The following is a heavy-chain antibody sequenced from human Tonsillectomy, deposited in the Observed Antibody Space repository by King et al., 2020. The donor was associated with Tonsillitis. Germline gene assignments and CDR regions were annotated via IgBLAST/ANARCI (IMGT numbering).Heavy chain of an antibody. CDR3: AKDRIWFWGDYGMDV. CDR1: GFTFSNYG. V-gene: IGHV3-30*02. CDR2: IRYDGSNK. D-gene: IGHD2-8*02. Sequence: VQLVESGGGVVQPGGSLRLSCAASGFTFSNYGMHWVRQAPGKGLEWVAFIRYDGSNKYYADSVKGRFTISRDNTKNTLYLQMNSLRAEDTAVYYCAKDRIWFWGDYGMDVWGQGTTVTVSS. J-gene: IGHJ6*02.